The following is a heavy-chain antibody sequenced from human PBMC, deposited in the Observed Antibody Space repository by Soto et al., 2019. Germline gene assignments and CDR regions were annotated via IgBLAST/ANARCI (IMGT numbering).Heavy chain of an antibody. CDR2: ITWNGATT. Sequence: EVQLVESGGGVVRPGGSLRLSCAASGFTFDDHGMTWVRQAPVKGLEWVSGITWNGATTGYADSVKGRFTISRDNAKNSLYLQMNSLRVEDTALYYCARDGGVVVAVDAFDVWGQGTMVTVSS. CDR1: GFTFDDHG. D-gene: IGHD6-19*01. J-gene: IGHJ3*01. V-gene: IGHV3-20*04. CDR3: ARDGGVVVAVDAFDV.